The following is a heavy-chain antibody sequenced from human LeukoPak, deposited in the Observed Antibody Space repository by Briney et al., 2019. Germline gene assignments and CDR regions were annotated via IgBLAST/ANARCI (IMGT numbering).Heavy chain of an antibody. CDR1: GFTFSSYS. Sequence: GGSLRLSCAASGFTFSSYSMNWARQAPGKGLEWVSSISSGGMWIYYADSLKGRFTISRDNAKNSLYLQMNSLRAEDTAVYYCAELGITMIGGVWGKGTTVTISS. CDR2: ISSGGMWI. J-gene: IGHJ6*04. D-gene: IGHD3-10*02. V-gene: IGHV3-21*01. CDR3: AELGITMIGGV.